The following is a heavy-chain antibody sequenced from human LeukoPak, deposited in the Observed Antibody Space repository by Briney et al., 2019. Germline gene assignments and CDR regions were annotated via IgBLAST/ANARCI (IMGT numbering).Heavy chain of an antibody. V-gene: IGHV3-30*03. J-gene: IGHJ4*02. CDR3: ARSYGLTSYCDY. Sequence: SGGSLILSCAASGFTFSTYGMHWVRQAPGKGLEWVAVISYDGSNKYYADSVKGRFTISRDNSKNALYLQINSPRAEDTAVYYCARSYGLTSYCDYWGQGTLVTVSS. CDR1: GFTFSTYG. CDR2: ISYDGSNK. D-gene: IGHD4-17*01.